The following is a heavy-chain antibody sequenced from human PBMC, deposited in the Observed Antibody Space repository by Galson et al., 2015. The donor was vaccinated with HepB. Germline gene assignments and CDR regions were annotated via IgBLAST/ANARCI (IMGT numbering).Heavy chain of an antibody. V-gene: IGHV3-49*03. CDR1: GFTFGDYA. Sequence: SLRLSCAASGFTFGDYAMSWFRQAPGKGLEWVGFIRSKAYGGTTEYAASVKGRFTISRDDSKSIAYLQMNSLKTEDTAVYYCTRVVSSSSPLRIYYYYMDVWGKGTTVTVSS. J-gene: IGHJ6*03. D-gene: IGHD6-6*01. CDR3: TRVVSSSSPLRIYYYYMDV. CDR2: IRSKAYGGTT.